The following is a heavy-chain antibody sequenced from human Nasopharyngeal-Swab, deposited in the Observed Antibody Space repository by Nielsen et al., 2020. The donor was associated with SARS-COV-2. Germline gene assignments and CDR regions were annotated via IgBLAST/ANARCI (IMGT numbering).Heavy chain of an antibody. CDR3: ARTTVTTDPGDY. V-gene: IGHV3-23*01. Sequence: GGSLRLSCAAFGFTFRNYAMSWVRQAPGKGLEWISAISGLGGSTYYADSVKGRFTISRGNSKNTLYLQMNSLRAEDTAVYFCARTTVTTDPGDYWGQGTLVTVSS. D-gene: IGHD4-17*01. CDR2: ISGLGGST. J-gene: IGHJ4*02. CDR1: GFTFRNYA.